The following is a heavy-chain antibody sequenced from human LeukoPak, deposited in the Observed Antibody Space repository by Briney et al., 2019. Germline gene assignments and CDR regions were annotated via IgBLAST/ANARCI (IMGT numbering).Heavy chain of an antibody. CDR2: ISYDGSNK. J-gene: IGHJ5*02. Sequence: GGSLRLSCAASGFTFSSYGMHWVRQAPGKGLEWVAVISYDGSNKYYADSVKGRFTISRDNSKNTLYLQMNSLRAEDTAVYYCAKKAFDSGSYHWFDPWGQGTLVTVSS. V-gene: IGHV3-30*18. CDR1: GFTFSSYG. CDR3: AKKAFDSGSYHWFDP. D-gene: IGHD3-10*01.